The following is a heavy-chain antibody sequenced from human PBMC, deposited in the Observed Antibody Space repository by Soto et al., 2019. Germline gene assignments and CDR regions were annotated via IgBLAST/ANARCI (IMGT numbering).Heavy chain of an antibody. V-gene: IGHV3-23*01. CDR1: AFTFSNYA. CDR2: ISSSAGST. J-gene: IGHJ4*02. Sequence: GGSLRLSCAASAFTFSNYAMGWVRQAPGKGLEWVSGISSSAGSTYYADSVKGRFTISRDNSKNTLYLQMNSLRADDTAMYYCAKLSRQEIGGAFDYWGQGTLVTVSS. D-gene: IGHD3-22*01. CDR3: AKLSRQEIGGAFDY.